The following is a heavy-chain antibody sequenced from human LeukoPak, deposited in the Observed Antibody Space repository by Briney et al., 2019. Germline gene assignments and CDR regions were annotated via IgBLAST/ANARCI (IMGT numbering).Heavy chain of an antibody. CDR1: GGSFRGYY. J-gene: IGHJ6*03. CDR3: ARGPDCGGDCYPGYMDV. V-gene: IGHV4-34*01. CDR2: INHSGST. Sequence: PSETLSLTRAVYGGSFRGYYWSWIRQPPGKGLEWIGEINHSGSTNYNPSLTSRVTISVDTSKNQFSLKLSSVTAADTAVYYCARGPDCGGDCYPGYMDVWGEGTTVTVSS. D-gene: IGHD2-21*02.